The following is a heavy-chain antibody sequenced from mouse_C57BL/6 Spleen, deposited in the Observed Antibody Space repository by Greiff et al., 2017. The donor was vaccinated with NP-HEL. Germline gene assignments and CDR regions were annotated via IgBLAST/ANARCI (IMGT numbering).Heavy chain of an antibody. CDR3: ARRGVYGSSGAFDY. Sequence: VQLQQPGAELVRPGTSVKLSCKASGYTFTSYWMHWVKQRPGQGLEWIGVIDPSDSYTNYNQKFKGKATLTVDTSSSTAYMQLSSLTSEDSAVYYCARRGVYGSSGAFDYWGQGTTLTVSS. CDR1: GYTFTSYW. J-gene: IGHJ2*01. CDR2: IDPSDSYT. D-gene: IGHD1-1*01. V-gene: IGHV1-59*01.